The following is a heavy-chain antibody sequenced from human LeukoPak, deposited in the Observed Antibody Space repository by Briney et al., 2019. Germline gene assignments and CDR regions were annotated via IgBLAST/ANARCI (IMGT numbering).Heavy chain of an antibody. Sequence: SETLSLTCTVSGGSISSYHWRWIRPPSERGLEWIGHIYYSGSTNYNPSLKSRVPISLGTSKNQSSLKLSSVTAADPAVYYCARVAAYYKPLDPWGQGTLVTVS. CDR1: GGSISSYH. CDR3: ARVAAYYKPLDP. J-gene: IGHJ5*02. D-gene: IGHD3-9*01. CDR2: IYYSGST. V-gene: IGHV4-59*01.